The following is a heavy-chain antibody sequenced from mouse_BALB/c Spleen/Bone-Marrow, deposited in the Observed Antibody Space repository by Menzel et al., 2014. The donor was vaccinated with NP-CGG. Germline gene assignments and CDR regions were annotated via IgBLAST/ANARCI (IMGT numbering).Heavy chain of an antibody. CDR3: AREEYGQKVYAMDY. CDR2: ISSGGST. D-gene: IGHD2-10*02. Sequence: DVHLVESGGGLVKPGGSLKLSCAASGFTFSSYAMSWVRQTPEKRLEWVASISSGGSTYYPDSVKGRFTISRGNARNILCLQMSSVRSEDTAMYYCAREEYGQKVYAMDYWGQGTSVTVSS. V-gene: IGHV5-6-5*01. J-gene: IGHJ4*01. CDR1: GFTFSSYA.